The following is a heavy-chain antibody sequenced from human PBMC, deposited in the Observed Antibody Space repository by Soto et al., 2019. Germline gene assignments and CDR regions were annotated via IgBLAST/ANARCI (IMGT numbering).Heavy chain of an antibody. D-gene: IGHD1-7*01. J-gene: IGHJ4*02. CDR3: ARDRYGFNWNYLFDY. CDR1: GFTFSSYE. CDR2: ISSSGSTI. V-gene: IGHV3-48*03. Sequence: EVQLVESGGGLVQPGGSLRLSCAASGFTFSSYEMNWVRQAPGKGLEWVSYISSSGSTIYYADSVKGRFTISRDNAKNSLYLQMNSLRAEDTAVYYCARDRYGFNWNYLFDYWGQGTLVTVSS.